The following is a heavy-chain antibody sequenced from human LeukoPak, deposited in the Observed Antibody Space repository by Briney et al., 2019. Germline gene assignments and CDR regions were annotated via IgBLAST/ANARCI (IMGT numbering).Heavy chain of an antibody. CDR2: IYTSGST. Sequence: SETLSLTCTVSGGSISSYYWSWIRQPAGKGLEWIGRIYTSGSTNYNPSLKSRVTMSVDTSKNQFSLKLSSVTAADTAVYYCAREGFDAVAGPTNWFDPWGQGTLVTVSS. V-gene: IGHV4-4*07. D-gene: IGHD6-19*01. CDR3: AREGFDAVAGPTNWFDP. J-gene: IGHJ5*02. CDR1: GGSISSYY.